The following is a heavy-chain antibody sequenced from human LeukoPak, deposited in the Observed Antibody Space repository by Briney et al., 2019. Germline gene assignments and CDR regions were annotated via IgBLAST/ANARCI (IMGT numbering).Heavy chain of an antibody. CDR2: ISWNSGSI. CDR3: ASLYCTNGVCYTTSGYFQH. CDR1: GFPFDDYA. Sequence: SLRLSCAASGFPFDDYAMLWVRQAPGKGLEWVSGISWNSGSIGYADSVKGRFTISRDNAKNSLYLQMNSLRAEDTALYYCASLYCTNGVCYTTSGYFQHWGQGTLVTVSS. J-gene: IGHJ1*01. V-gene: IGHV3-9*01. D-gene: IGHD2-8*01.